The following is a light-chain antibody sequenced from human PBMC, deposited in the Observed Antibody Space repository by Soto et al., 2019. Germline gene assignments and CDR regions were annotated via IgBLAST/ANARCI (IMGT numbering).Light chain of an antibody. J-gene: IGLJ3*02. CDR1: TGTVTSGHY. CDR3: LLSYSGVWV. Sequence: QAVVTQEPSLTVSPGGTVTLTCGSSTGTVTSGHYPYWFQQKPGQVSRTLIFDTTNKHSWTPDRFSGSPLVGKAALTLSGAQPEDEADYYCLLSYSGVWVFGGGTQLTVL. CDR2: DTT. V-gene: IGLV7-46*01.